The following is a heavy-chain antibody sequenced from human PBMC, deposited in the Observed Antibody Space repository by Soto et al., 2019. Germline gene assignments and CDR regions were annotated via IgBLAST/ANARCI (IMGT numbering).Heavy chain of an antibody. V-gene: IGHV6-1*01. CDR1: GDSVSSNSAA. CDR2: TYYRSKWYN. CDR3: ATKRGAVAGYYYYYGMDV. D-gene: IGHD6-19*01. Sequence: SQPLSLTCAISGDSVSSNSAAWNWIRQSPSRGLEWLGRTYYRSKWYNDYAVSVKSRITINPDTSKNQFSLQLNSVTPEDTAVYYCATKRGAVAGYYYYYGMDVWGQGTTVTVSS. J-gene: IGHJ6*02.